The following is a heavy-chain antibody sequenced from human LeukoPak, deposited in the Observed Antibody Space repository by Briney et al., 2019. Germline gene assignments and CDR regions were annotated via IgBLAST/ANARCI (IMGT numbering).Heavy chain of an antibody. V-gene: IGHV3-23*01. CDR2: ISGSGGST. J-gene: IGHJ4*02. CDR1: GSTFSSYA. Sequence: PGGSLRLSCAASGSTFSSYAMSWVRQAPGKGLEWVSAISGSGGSTYYADSVKGRFTIFRDNSKNTLYLQMNSLRAEDTAVYYCAKDRLAFRSSAGYFDYWGQGTLVTVSS. D-gene: IGHD3-3*01. CDR3: AKDRLAFRSSAGYFDY.